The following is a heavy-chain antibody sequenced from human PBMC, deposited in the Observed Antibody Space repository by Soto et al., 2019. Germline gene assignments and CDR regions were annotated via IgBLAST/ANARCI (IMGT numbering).Heavy chain of an antibody. J-gene: IGHJ4*02. CDR1: GYSFTSYW. D-gene: IGHD3-10*01. Sequence: EVQLVQSGAEVKKPGESLKISCKGSGYSFTSYWIGWVRQMPGKGLEWMGIIYPGDSDTRYSPSFQVQVTISADKSISTAYLQWSSLKASDTAMYYCARLKVDNHYLQGENRLFEYWGQGTLVTVSS. CDR3: ARLKVDNHYLQGENRLFEY. V-gene: IGHV5-51*01. CDR2: IYPGDSDT.